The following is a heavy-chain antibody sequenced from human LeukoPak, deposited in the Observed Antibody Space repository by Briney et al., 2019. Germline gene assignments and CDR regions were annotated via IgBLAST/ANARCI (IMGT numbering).Heavy chain of an antibody. CDR1: GFTFSSYA. D-gene: IGHD1/OR15-1a*01. CDR2: IKQDGSGL. V-gene: IGHV3-7*03. Sequence: GGSLRLSCSASGFTFSSYAMHWVRQAPGKGLEWVANIKQDGSGLYYVESVKGQFTISRDNAKNSLYLRMTSLRAEDTAVYYCARDPGRTGFDYWGQGTLVTVSS. CDR3: ARDPGRTGFDY. J-gene: IGHJ4*02.